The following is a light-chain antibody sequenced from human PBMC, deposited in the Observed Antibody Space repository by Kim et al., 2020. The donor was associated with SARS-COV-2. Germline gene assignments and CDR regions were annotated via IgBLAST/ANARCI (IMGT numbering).Light chain of an antibody. J-gene: IGLJ3*02. CDR3: QTWGTGIRV. V-gene: IGLV4-69*01. CDR2: VNSGGSH. CDR1: SGHSSYA. Sequence: SVKLTCTLSSGHSSYAIAWHQQQPEKGPRYLMKVNSGGSHTKGDGIPDRFSGSSSGAERYLTISSLQSEDEADYYCQTWGTGIRVFGGGTKVTVL.